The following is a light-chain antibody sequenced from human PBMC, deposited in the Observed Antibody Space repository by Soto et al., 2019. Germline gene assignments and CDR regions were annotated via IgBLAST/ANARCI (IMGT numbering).Light chain of an antibody. CDR2: EVS. Sequence: QSALTQPASVSGSPVQSITISCTGTSSDVGGYNYVSWYQQHPGKAPKLMIYEVSNRPSGVSNRFSGSKSGNTASLTISGLQAEDEADYSCSSYTSSSTLAFGTGTKLTVL. CDR1: SSDVGGYNY. V-gene: IGLV2-14*01. CDR3: SSYTSSSTLA. J-gene: IGLJ1*01.